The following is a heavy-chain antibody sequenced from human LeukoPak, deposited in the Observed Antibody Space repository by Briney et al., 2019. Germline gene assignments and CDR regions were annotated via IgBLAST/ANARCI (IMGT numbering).Heavy chain of an antibody. CDR1: GYTFTSYD. CDR3: ARVSAILFMDV. CDR2: MNPNSGNT. V-gene: IGHV1-8*01. D-gene: IGHD2-2*02. Sequence: ASVKVSCKASGYTFTSYDINWVRRATGQGLEWMGWMNPNSGNTGYAQKSQGRVTMTRNTSISTAYMELSSLRSEDTAVYYCARVSAILFMDVWGQGTTVTVSS. J-gene: IGHJ6*02.